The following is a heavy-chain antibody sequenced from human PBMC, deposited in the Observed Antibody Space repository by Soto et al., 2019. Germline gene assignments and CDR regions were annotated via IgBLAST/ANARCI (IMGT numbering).Heavy chain of an antibody. V-gene: IGHV4-59*01. CDR2: IYYSGST. CDR3: ARSRIAAAGNWFDP. J-gene: IGHJ5*02. CDR1: GGSISSYY. D-gene: IGHD6-13*01. Sequence: QVQLQESGPGLVKPSETLSLTCTVSGGSISSYYWSWIRQPPGKGLEWIGYIYYSGSTNYNPSLKRRVTISVDTSKNQFSLKLSSVTAADTAVYYCARSRIAAAGNWFDPWGQGTLVTVSS.